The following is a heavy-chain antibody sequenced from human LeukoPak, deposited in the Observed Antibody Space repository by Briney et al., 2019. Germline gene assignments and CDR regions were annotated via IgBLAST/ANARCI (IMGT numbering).Heavy chain of an antibody. V-gene: IGHV3-23*01. D-gene: IGHD6-19*01. CDR3: AKDRSHLPVAGFDS. CDR1: GFTFSNYA. J-gene: IGHJ4*02. CDR2: ISATGYNT. Sequence: GGSLRLSCAASGFTFSNYAMNWVRQAPGKGLEWVSAISATGYNTYYADSVKGRFTISRDNSKNTLFLQMISLRDEDTALYYCAKDRSHLPVAGFDSWGQGILVTVSS.